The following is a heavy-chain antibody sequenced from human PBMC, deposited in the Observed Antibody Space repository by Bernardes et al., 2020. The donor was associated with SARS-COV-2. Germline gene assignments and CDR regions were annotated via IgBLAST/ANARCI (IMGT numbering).Heavy chain of an antibody. D-gene: IGHD6-19*01. J-gene: IGHJ3*02. CDR1: GLSLSTSGVG. CDR2: IHRDDDK. Sequence: SGPTLVKPTQTLTLTCTYSGLSLSTSGVGVGWTRQPPGKPLEWLAPIHRDDDKRYSPSLKSRLTITNDTSKNQVVLTMTNMDPVDTATYYCAHGPGSGWTKAAVYICGQGTMVTVSS. V-gene: IGHV2-5*02. CDR3: AHGPGSGWTKAAVYI.